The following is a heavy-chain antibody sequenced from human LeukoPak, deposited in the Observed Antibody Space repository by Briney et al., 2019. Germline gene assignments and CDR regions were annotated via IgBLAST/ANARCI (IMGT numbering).Heavy chain of an antibody. V-gene: IGHV1-2*02. CDR1: GYTFTGYY. D-gene: IGHD3-22*01. CDR3: ARGLYYYDSSGYSY. CDR2: INPNSGGT. Sequence: ASVKVSCKASGYTFTGYYMHWVRQAPGQGLEWMGWINPNSGGTSYAQKFQGRVTMTRDTSISTAYMELSRLRSDDTAVYYCARGLYYYDSSGYSYWGQGTLVTVSS. J-gene: IGHJ4*02.